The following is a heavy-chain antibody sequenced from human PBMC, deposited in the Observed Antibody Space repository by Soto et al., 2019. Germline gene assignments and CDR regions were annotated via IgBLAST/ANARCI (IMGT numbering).Heavy chain of an antibody. D-gene: IGHD2-15*01. CDR3: ARDAALKWFDP. Sequence: SETLSLPCTVSGGTISSGGYYWSWIRQHPGKGLEWIGYIYHSGSTYYNPSLKSRVTISVDTSKKQFSLKLSSVTAADTAVYYCARDAALKWFDPWGQGTLVTVSS. J-gene: IGHJ5*02. V-gene: IGHV4-31*03. CDR1: GGTISSGGYY. CDR2: IYHSGST.